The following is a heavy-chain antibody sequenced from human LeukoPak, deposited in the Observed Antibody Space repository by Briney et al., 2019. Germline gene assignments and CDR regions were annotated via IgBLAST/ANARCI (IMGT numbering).Heavy chain of an antibody. CDR2: ISGSGGST. D-gene: IGHD5-18*01. Sequence: PGGSLRLSCAASGFTFSSYAMSWVRQAPGKGLKWVSAISGSGGSTYYADSVKGRFTISRDNSKNTLYLQMNSLRAEDTAVYYCAKDRRLGYSYGYHDYWGQGTLVTVSS. V-gene: IGHV3-23*01. CDR1: GFTFSSYA. J-gene: IGHJ4*02. CDR3: AKDRRLGYSYGYHDY.